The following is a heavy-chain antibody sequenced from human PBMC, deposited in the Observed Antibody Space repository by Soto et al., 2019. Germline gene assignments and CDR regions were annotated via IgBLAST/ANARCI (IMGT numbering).Heavy chain of an antibody. J-gene: IGHJ2*01. CDR1: GGSISSSSYY. CDR3: ASSYCGGDCYSGNWYFDL. V-gene: IGHV4-39*01. D-gene: IGHD2-21*01. Sequence: QLQLQESGPGLVKPSETLSLTCTVSGGSISSSSYYWGWIRQPPGKGLEWIGSIYYSGSTYYNPSLTSRVTISVDTSKNQFSLKLSSVTAADTAVYYCASSYCGGDCYSGNWYFDLWGRGTLVTVSS. CDR2: IYYSGST.